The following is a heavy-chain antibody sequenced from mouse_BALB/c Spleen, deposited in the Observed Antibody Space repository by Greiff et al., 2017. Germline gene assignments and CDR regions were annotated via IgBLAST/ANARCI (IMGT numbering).Heavy chain of an antibody. J-gene: IGHJ1*01. D-gene: IGHD1-1*01. CDR2: IYPGNSDT. CDR1: GYSFTSYW. CDR3: TRSHTVVGDWYFDV. V-gene: IGHV1-5*01. Sequence: EVQLQQSGTVLARPGASVKMSCKASGYSFTSYWMHWVKQRPGQGLEWIGAIYPGNSDTSYNQKFKGKAKLTAVTSASTAYMELSSLTNEDSAVYYGTRSHTVVGDWYFDVWGAGTTVTVSS.